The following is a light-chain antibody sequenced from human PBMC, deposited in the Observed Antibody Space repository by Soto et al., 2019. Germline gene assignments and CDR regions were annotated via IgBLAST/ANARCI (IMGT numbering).Light chain of an antibody. V-gene: IGKV3-11*01. CDR3: QQRSNWPPA. Sequence: IVVTQSPGPLSLSPGERATLSCRASQSVSSYLAWYQQKPGQAPRLLIYDASNRATGIPARFSGSGSGTDFTLTISSLEPEDFAVYYCQQRSNWPPAFGQGTRLEIK. CDR1: QSVSSY. J-gene: IGKJ5*01. CDR2: DAS.